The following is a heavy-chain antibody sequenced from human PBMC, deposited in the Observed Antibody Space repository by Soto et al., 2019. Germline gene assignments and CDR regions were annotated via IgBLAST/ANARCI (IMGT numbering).Heavy chain of an antibody. CDR3: ANDSNLIPWGSNH. D-gene: IGHD3-10*01. Sequence: EVQLLESGGGLIQPGGSLRLSCAASGFTFTTYAMRWVRQAPGKGLEWVSAISASGDFTYYADDVKGRFTISRDSSKNTLYLQMNCLRAEDTAIYYCANDSNLIPWGSNHWVQGTLVTVSS. J-gene: IGHJ5*02. V-gene: IGHV3-23*01. CDR2: ISASGDFT. CDR1: GFTFTTYA.